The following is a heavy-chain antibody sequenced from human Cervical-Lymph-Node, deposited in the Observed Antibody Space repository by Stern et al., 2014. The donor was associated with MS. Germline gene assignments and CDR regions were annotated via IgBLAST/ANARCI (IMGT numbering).Heavy chain of an antibody. Sequence: QLVESGPEVKQPGTSVKVSCKASGFTFTSSAVQWVRQARGQRLEWVGWISVGSGNTNYAQQFQERVTITRDMSTSTAYMELSSLRSEDTAVYYCAAEPMYYSDSVGAFDIWGQGTMVTVSS. CDR2: ISVGSGNT. CDR1: GFTFTSSA. J-gene: IGHJ3*02. CDR3: AAEPMYYSDSVGAFDI. V-gene: IGHV1-58*01. D-gene: IGHD3-22*01.